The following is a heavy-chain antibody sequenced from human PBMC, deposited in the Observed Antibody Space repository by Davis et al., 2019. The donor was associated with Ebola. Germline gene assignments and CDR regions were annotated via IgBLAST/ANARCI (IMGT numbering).Heavy chain of an antibody. V-gene: IGHV3-11*04. Sequence: GESLKISCAASGFTFSDYYMSWIRQAPGKGLEWVSYISSSGSTIYYADSVKGRFTISRDNAKNSLYLKMNSLRAEDTAVYYCASPLTGELAVWGQGTTVTVSS. CDR2: ISSSGSTI. D-gene: IGHD7-27*01. J-gene: IGHJ6*02. CDR1: GFTFSDYY. CDR3: ASPLTGELAV.